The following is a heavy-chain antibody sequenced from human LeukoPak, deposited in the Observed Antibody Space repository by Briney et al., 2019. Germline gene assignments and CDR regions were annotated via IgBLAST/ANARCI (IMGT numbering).Heavy chain of an antibody. CDR2: INYDGSKE. Sequence: QSGGSLRLSCAASGFTFSRFGMHWVRQAPGKGLEWVTFINYDGSKEYYADSVKGRFTISRDSSKNTLCLQMNSLRAEDTAVYYCAKDEVVPSYYYIDVWGKGTTVTVSS. D-gene: IGHD2-2*01. J-gene: IGHJ6*03. V-gene: IGHV3-30*02. CDR3: AKDEVVPSYYYIDV. CDR1: GFTFSRFG.